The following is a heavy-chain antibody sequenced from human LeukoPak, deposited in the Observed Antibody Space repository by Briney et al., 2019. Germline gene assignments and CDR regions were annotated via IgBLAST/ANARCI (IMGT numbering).Heavy chain of an antibody. V-gene: IGHV3-21*01. CDR3: ARDRDRSSTSCYTGVFDY. CDR2: ISSSSSYI. CDR1: GFTFSSYS. D-gene: IGHD2-2*02. Sequence: GGSLRLSCAASGFTFSSYSMNWVRQAPGKGLEWVSSISSSSSYIYYADSVKGRFTISRDNAKNSLYLQMNSLRAEDTAVYYCARDRDRSSTSCYTGVFDYWGQGTLVTVSS. J-gene: IGHJ4*02.